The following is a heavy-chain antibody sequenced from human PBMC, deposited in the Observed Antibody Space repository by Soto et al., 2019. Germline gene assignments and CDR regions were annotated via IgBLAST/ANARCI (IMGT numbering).Heavy chain of an antibody. CDR3: ARYNWPLFDY. Sequence: SETLSLTCAVYGGSFSGHYWTWIRQPPGKGLEWIAEINHSGITNYNPSLKSRVTISVDTSKNQFSLKLTSVTAADTAVYFCARYNWPLFDYWGQGSLVTVSS. V-gene: IGHV4-34*01. CDR2: INHSGIT. CDR1: GGSFSGHY. D-gene: IGHD1-1*01. J-gene: IGHJ4*02.